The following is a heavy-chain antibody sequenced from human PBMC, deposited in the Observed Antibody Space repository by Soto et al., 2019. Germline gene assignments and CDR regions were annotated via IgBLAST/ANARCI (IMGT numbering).Heavy chain of an antibody. V-gene: IGHV4-4*07. J-gene: IGHJ2*01. D-gene: IGHD4-17*01. CDR3: AKVGYGGEGAVYWYFDL. CDR1: GASISSDY. Sequence: QVQLQESGPGLVKPSETLSLTCSVSGASISSDYWSWIRQSAGKGLEWIGRIYVSGTTNYNPSLKSRVTMSLDTSKNQFSLKLNSVTAADTAVYYCAKVGYGGEGAVYWYFDLWGRGTLVTVSS. CDR2: IYVSGTT.